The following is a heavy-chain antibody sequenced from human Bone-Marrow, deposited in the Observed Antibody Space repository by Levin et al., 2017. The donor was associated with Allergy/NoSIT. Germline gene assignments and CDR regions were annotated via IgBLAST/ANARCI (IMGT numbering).Heavy chain of an antibody. V-gene: IGHV1-46*01. CDR3: ATKGHYGDYFDY. Sequence: ASVKVSCKASGYTFTSYYMHWVRQAPGQGLEWMGIINPSGGSTSYAQKFQGRVTMTRDTSTSTVFMDPSSLRSEDTAVYYCATKGHYGDYFDYWGQGTLVTVSS. CDR1: GYTFTSYY. J-gene: IGHJ4*02. D-gene: IGHD4-17*01. CDR2: INPSGGST.